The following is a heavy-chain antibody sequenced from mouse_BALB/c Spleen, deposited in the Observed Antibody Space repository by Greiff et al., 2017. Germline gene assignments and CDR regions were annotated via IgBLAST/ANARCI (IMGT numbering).Heavy chain of an antibody. CDR2: IYPGNVNT. V-gene: IGHV1S56*01. CDR1: GYTFTSYY. Sequence: QVQLQQSGPELVKPGASVRISCKASGYTFTSYYIHWVKQRPGQGLEWIGWIYPGNVNTKYNEKFKGKATLTADKSSSTAYMQLSSLTSEDSAVYFCARDGNYVYFDYWGQGTTRTVSS. J-gene: IGHJ2*01. CDR3: ARDGNYVYFDY. D-gene: IGHD2-1*01.